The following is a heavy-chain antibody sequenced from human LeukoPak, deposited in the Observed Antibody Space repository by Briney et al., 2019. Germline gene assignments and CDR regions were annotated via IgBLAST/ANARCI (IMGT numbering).Heavy chain of an antibody. V-gene: IGHV3-23*01. J-gene: IGHJ4*02. D-gene: IGHD3-3*01. CDR1: GFTFSSYA. CDR3: AKVDDDFWSGYFDY. Sequence: PGGSLRPSCAASGFTFSSYAMSWVRQAPGKGLEWVSAISGSGGSTYYADSVKGRFTISRDNSKNTLYLQMNSLRAEDTAVYYCAKVDDDFWSGYFDYWGQGTLVTVSS. CDR2: ISGSGGST.